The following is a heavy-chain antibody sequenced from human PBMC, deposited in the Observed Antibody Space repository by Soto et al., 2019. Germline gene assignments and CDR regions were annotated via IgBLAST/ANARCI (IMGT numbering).Heavy chain of an antibody. V-gene: IGHV6-1*01. CDR1: GDSVSSNSAA. D-gene: IGHD3-16*02. Sequence: SQTLSLTCAISGDSVSSNSAAWNWIRQSPSRGLEWLGRTYYRSKWYNDYAVSVKSRITINPDTSKNQFSLQLNSVTPEGTAVYYCARAPRDRIYYYYGTDVCGEGTTVTV. J-gene: IGHJ6*01. CDR3: ARAPRDRIYYYYGTDV. CDR2: TYYRSKWYN.